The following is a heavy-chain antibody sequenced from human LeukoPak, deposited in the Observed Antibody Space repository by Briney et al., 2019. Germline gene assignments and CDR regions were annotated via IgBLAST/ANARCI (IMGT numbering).Heavy chain of an antibody. Sequence: SVNVSCKASGGTFSSYAISWVRQAPGQGLDWMGRIIPIFGTANYAQKFQGRVTITTDESTSTAYMELSSLRSEDTAVYYCAVTHYYDSRGYYSTDYWGQGTLVTVSS. J-gene: IGHJ4*02. V-gene: IGHV1-69*05. CDR1: GGTFSSYA. D-gene: IGHD3-22*01. CDR3: AVTHYYDSRGYYSTDY. CDR2: IIPIFGTA.